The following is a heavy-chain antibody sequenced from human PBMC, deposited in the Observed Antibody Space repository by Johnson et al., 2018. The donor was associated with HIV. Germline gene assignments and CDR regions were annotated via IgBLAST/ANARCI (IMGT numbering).Heavy chain of an antibody. J-gene: IGHJ3*02. CDR3: AKASGYCSSTRCYLDAFDI. Sequence: VQLVESGGGLVQPGGSLRLSCAASGFTFSSYAMSWVRQAPGTGLEWVSAISGSGGSTYYADSVQGRFTLSRDNSKNTLYLQMNSLRAEDTAVYYCAKASGYCSSTRCYLDAFDIWGQGTMVTVSS. CDR1: GFTFSSYA. CDR2: ISGSGGST. V-gene: IGHV3-23*04. D-gene: IGHD2-2*01.